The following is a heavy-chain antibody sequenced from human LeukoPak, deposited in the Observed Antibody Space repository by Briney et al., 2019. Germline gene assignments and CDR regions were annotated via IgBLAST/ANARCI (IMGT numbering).Heavy chain of an antibody. Sequence: SETLSLTCTVSGDSLGSGMYYWGWIRQAPGKGLTWIGSIYHSGSIFYNASFESRVAMSVDPSNNQFSLRLTSVTAADTAVYYCARRSNKGPYSYITNDYWGQGTLVTVSS. D-gene: IGHD5-18*01. V-gene: IGHV4-39*01. J-gene: IGHJ4*02. CDR3: ARRSNKGPYSYITNDY. CDR1: GDSLGSGMYY. CDR2: IYHSGSI.